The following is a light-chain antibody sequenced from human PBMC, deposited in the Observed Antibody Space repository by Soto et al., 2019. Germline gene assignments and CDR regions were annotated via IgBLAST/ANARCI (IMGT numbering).Light chain of an antibody. CDR3: QQYGSSPYT. CDR2: GAS. V-gene: IGKV3-20*01. Sequence: EIVLTESPGHLSLSPGARVTLSCRASQSVSSSYLAWYQGKPGQAPRLLIYGASSRATGIPDRFSGSGSGTDFTLTISRLEPEDFAVYYCQQYGSSPYTLGQGTKVDI. J-gene: IGKJ2*01. CDR1: QSVSSSY.